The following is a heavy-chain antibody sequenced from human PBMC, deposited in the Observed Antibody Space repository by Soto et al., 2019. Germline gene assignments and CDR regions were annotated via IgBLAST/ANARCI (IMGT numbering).Heavy chain of an antibody. CDR2: ISGSGGST. D-gene: IGHD3-10*01. CDR1: GFTFSSYA. Sequence: EVQLLESGGGLVQPGGSLRLSCAASGFTFSSYAMSWVRQAPGKGLEWVSAISGSGGSTYYADSVKGRFTISRDNSKNTLYLQMNSLSAEDTAVYYCAKDAHYGSGSYPRTHYCYCGMDVWGQGCTVTVAS. J-gene: IGHJ6*02. V-gene: IGHV3-23*01. CDR3: AKDAHYGSGSYPRTHYCYCGMDV.